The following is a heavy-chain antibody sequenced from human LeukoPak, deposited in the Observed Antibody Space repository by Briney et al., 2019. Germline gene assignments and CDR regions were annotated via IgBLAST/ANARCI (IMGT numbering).Heavy chain of an antibody. V-gene: IGHV1-69*06. CDR2: IIPIFGTA. J-gene: IGHJ4*02. D-gene: IGHD3-22*01. CDR1: GGTFSNYA. Sequence: GSSVKVSCKASGGTFSNYAISWVRQAPGQGLEWMGGIIPIFGTANYAQKFRGRVTITADKSTRTAYMELRSLRSDDTAVYYCARGHYYYESSDYSTGYFDYWGQGTLVTVSS. CDR3: ARGHYYYESSDYSTGYFDY.